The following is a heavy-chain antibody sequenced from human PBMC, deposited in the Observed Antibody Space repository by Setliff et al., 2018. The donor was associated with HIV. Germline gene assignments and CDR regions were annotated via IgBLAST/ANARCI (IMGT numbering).Heavy chain of an antibody. CDR3: ARAPMIRYTSGGLDY. Sequence: ASVMVSCKASGYTFNDYYINWVRQAHGQGLEWMGWINPKTGDTKFAQKFQGRVTTTSDTSFNTAYMVLSSLRSDDTAVYYCARAPMIRYTSGGLDYWGQGTLVTVSS. CDR1: GYTFNDYY. D-gene: IGHD3-16*02. CDR2: INPKTGDT. V-gene: IGHV1-2*02. J-gene: IGHJ4*02.